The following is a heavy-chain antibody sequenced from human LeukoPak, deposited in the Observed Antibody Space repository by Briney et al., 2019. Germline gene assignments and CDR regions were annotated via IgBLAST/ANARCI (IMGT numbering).Heavy chain of an antibody. CDR2: ISGSGGST. Sequence: GGSLRLSCAASGFTSSSYAMSWVRQAPGKGLEWVSAISGSGGSTYYADSVKGRFTISRDNSKNTLYLQMNSLRAEDTAVYYCAKPPSGYYYMYYFDYWGQGTLVTVSS. D-gene: IGHD3-22*01. CDR1: GFTSSSYA. V-gene: IGHV3-23*01. J-gene: IGHJ4*02. CDR3: AKPPSGYYYMYYFDY.